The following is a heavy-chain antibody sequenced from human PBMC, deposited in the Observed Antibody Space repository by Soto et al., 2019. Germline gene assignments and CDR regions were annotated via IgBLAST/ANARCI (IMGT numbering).Heavy chain of an antibody. CDR3: ARVVTYYDSSGYYYGPFDS. J-gene: IGHJ4*02. V-gene: IGHV1-18*01. CDR2: FSAYNGNI. D-gene: IGHD3-22*01. CDR1: GYTFNTYG. Sequence: GPGVKKPGASVKVSCKASGYTFNTYGISWVRQAPGQGLEWMGWFSAYNGNINYAQKLQGRVTMTTDTSTSTAYMELRSLTSDDTAVYYCARVVTYYDSSGYYYGPFDSWGQGTLVTVSS.